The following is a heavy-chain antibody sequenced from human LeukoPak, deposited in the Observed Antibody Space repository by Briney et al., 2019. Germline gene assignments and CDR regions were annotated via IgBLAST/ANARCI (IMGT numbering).Heavy chain of an antibody. Sequence: GGSLRLSCAGSVFTFSRYSMNWFRQAPGKGLEWVSVIYSGGSTYYADSVKGRFTISRDNSKNTLYLQMNSLRAEDTAVYYCGGDSSGYYYMVDYWGQGTLVTVSS. CDR3: GGDSSGYYYMVDY. V-gene: IGHV3-66*01. CDR1: VFTFSRYS. CDR2: IYSGGST. D-gene: IGHD3-22*01. J-gene: IGHJ4*02.